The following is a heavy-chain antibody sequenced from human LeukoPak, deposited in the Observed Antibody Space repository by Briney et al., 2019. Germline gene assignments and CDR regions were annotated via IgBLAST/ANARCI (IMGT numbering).Heavy chain of an antibody. Sequence: GGSLRLSCAASGLTFNSYWMHWVRQVAGKGLVWVARINGDASNTTYADSVKGRFTISRDNAKNSLYLQMNSLRAEDTAVYYCARSGYDHGADYWGQGTLVTVSS. CDR2: INGDASNT. J-gene: IGHJ4*02. CDR1: GLTFNSYW. D-gene: IGHD5-12*01. V-gene: IGHV3-74*03. CDR3: ARSGYDHGADY.